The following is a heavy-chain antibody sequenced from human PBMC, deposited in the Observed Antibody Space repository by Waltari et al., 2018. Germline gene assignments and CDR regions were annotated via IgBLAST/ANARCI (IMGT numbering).Heavy chain of an antibody. CDR2: IRYDGSNK. Sequence: VQLGGSGGGVVQPGGSLRLSCAASGVTFSSYGMHWVRQAPGKGLEWVTFIRYDGSNKDYADSVKGRFTISRDKSKNTVYLQMNSLKPEDTAVYFCAKDSSPRIDDYVLDYWGQGTLVTVSS. CDR1: GVTFSSYG. D-gene: IGHD3-16*01. V-gene: IGHV3-30*02. CDR3: AKDSSPRIDDYVLDY. J-gene: IGHJ4*02.